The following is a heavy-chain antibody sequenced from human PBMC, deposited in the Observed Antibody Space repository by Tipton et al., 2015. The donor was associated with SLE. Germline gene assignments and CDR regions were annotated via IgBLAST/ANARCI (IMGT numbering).Heavy chain of an antibody. CDR1: GGSFSGYY. Sequence: TLSLTCAVYGGSFSGYYWSWIRQPPGKGLEWIGEINHSGSTNYNPSLKSRVTISVDTSKNQFSLKLSSVTAADTAVYYCARDSFSLRESSARDPGAFDIWGQGTMVTVSS. J-gene: IGHJ3*02. V-gene: IGHV4-34*01. D-gene: IGHD3-22*01. CDR3: ARDSFSLRESSARDPGAFDI. CDR2: INHSGST.